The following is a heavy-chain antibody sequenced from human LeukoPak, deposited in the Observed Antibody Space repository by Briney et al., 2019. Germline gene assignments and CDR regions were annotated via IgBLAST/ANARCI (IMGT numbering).Heavy chain of an antibody. CDR3: ATEGHSSGWAGTFDI. Sequence: PGGSLRLSCAASGFTFSDYYMSWIRQAPGKGLEWVSYISSSSSYTNYADSVKGRFTISRDNAKNSLYLQMNSLRAEDTAVYYCATEGHSSGWAGTFDIWGQGTMVTISS. CDR1: GFTFSDYY. CDR2: ISSSSSYT. D-gene: IGHD6-25*01. V-gene: IGHV3-11*06. J-gene: IGHJ3*02.